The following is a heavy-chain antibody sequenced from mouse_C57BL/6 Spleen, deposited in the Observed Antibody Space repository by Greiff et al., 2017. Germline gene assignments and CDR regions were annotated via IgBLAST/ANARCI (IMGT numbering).Heavy chain of an antibody. Sequence: EVQLQQSGPELVKPGASVKISCKASGYTFTDYYMNWVKQSHGKSLEWIGDINPNNGGTSYNQKFKGKATLTVDKSSSTAYMVLRSLTSEDSAVDYCARSKDLYYGNSGDYWGQGTSVTVSS. V-gene: IGHV1-26*01. D-gene: IGHD2-1*01. CDR1: GYTFTDYY. J-gene: IGHJ4*01. CDR2: INPNNGGT. CDR3: ARSKDLYYGNSGDY.